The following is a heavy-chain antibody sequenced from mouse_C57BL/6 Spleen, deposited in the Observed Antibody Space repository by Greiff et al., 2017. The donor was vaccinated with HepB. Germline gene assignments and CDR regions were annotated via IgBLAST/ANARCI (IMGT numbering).Heavy chain of an antibody. CDR2: INPNNGGT. CDR1: GYTFTDYN. V-gene: IGHV1-18*01. CDR3: ARDYGSSQNWYFDV. Sequence: EVQLQQSGPELVKPGASVKIPCKASGYTFTDYNMDWVKQSHGKSLEWIGDINPNNGGTIYNQKFKGKATLTVDKSSSTAYMELRSLTSEDTAVYYGARDYGSSQNWYFDVWGTGTTVTVSS. D-gene: IGHD1-1*01. J-gene: IGHJ1*03.